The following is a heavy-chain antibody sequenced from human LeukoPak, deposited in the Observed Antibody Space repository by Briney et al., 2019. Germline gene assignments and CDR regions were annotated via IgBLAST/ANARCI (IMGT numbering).Heavy chain of an antibody. V-gene: IGHV3-30*18. CDR3: AKSYSGYDFDYYYGMDV. D-gene: IGHD5-12*01. Sequence: SGGSLRLSCAASGFTFSSYGMHWVRQAPGKGLEWVAVISYDGSNKYYADSVKGRFTTSRDNSKNTLYLQMNSLRAEDTAVYYCAKSYSGYDFDYYYGMDVWGQGTTVTVSS. CDR2: ISYDGSNK. CDR1: GFTFSSYG. J-gene: IGHJ6*02.